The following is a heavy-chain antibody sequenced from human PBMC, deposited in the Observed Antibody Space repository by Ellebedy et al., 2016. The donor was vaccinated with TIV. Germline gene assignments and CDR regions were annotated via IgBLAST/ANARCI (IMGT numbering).Heavy chain of an antibody. J-gene: IGHJ4*02. Sequence: PGGSLRLSCAASAFTFSAYSMHLVRQAPGQGLEWISSSSNNGATKTYADSVKGRFTISRDNAENSLYLQMDSLRAEDTAVYYCARTEKGTFYFDYWGQGTLVTVSS. V-gene: IGHV3-48*04. D-gene: IGHD2/OR15-2a*01. CDR2: SSNNGATK. CDR3: ARTEKGTFYFDY. CDR1: AFTFSAYS.